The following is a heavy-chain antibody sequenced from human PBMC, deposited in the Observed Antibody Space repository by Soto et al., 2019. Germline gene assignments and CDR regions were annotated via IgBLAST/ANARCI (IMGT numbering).Heavy chain of an antibody. Sequence: GGSLGLSCAASGFTFSSYGMHWVRQAPGKGLEWVAVIWYDGSNKYYADSVKGRFTISRDNSKNTLYLQMNSLRAEDTAVYYCARERGQQLYYYYGMDVWGQGTTVTVSS. CDR2: IWYDGSNK. J-gene: IGHJ6*02. CDR3: ARERGQQLYYYYGMDV. V-gene: IGHV3-33*01. D-gene: IGHD6-13*01. CDR1: GFTFSSYG.